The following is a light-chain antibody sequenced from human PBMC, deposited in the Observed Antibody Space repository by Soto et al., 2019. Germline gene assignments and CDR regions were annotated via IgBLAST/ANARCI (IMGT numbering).Light chain of an antibody. CDR1: TTGDSIY. CDR3: QQYGSALT. CDR2: GAT. J-gene: IGKJ4*01. Sequence: ELVITQSPATLSLSPGDRASLSCRARTTGDSIYLAWYQQKPGQAPRLLIYGATNRATVIPDRFSGSGSGSDFALSMSSLEPEDFAVYYCQQYGSALTFGGGTKVDIK. V-gene: IGKV3-20*01.